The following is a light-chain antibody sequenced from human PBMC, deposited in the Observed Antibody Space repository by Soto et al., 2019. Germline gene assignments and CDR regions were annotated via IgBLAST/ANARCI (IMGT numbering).Light chain of an antibody. CDR1: QSISTY. Sequence: DIQMTQSPSSLSASVGDRVTITCRATQSISTYLNWYQQIPGKAPKLLIYGASSLQSGVPSRFSGSGSGTDFTLTISSLQPEDFGIYSCHQSYSIPPQFTFGQGTKLEIK. CDR2: GAS. J-gene: IGKJ2*01. CDR3: HQSYSIPPQFT. V-gene: IGKV1-39*01.